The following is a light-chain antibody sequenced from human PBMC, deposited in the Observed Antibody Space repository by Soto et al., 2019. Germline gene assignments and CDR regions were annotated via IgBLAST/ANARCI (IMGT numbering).Light chain of an antibody. CDR2: DVS. CDR3: RSYTSSSTPVV. J-gene: IGLJ2*01. Sequence: QSALTQPASVSGSPGQSITISCTGTSSDVGGYNYVSWYQQHPGKAPKLMIYDVSNRPSGVSNRFSGSKSGKTASLTISGLQAEDEADYYCRSYTSSSTPVVFGGGTKLTVL. V-gene: IGLV2-14*01. CDR1: SSDVGGYNY.